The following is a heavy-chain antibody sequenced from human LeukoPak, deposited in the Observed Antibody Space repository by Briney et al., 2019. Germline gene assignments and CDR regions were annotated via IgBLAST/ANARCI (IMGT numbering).Heavy chain of an antibody. V-gene: IGHV4-59*01. CDR3: ARGASSGHFDY. J-gene: IGHJ4*02. CDR2: IYYSGNT. Sequence: SETLSLTCAVYGGSFSGYYWSWIRQPPGKGLEWIGYIYYSGNTNYNPSLKSRVTILVDTSKNQVSLKLSSVTAADTAVYYCARGASSGHFDYWGQGPLVTVSS. D-gene: IGHD6-19*01. CDR1: GGSFSGYY.